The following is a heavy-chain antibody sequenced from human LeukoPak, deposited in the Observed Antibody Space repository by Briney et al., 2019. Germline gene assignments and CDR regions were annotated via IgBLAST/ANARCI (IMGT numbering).Heavy chain of an antibody. D-gene: IGHD3-10*01. CDR3: ARDLKNKAWYYYGSGSFDAFDI. J-gene: IGHJ3*02. Sequence: QPGGSLRLSCAVSGFTFSSYWMGWVRQAPGKGLAWVAVISYDGSNKYYADSVKGRFTISRDNSKNTLYLQMNSLRAEDTAVYYCARDLKNKAWYYYGSGSFDAFDIWGQGTMVTVSS. V-gene: IGHV3-30*03. CDR2: ISYDGSNK. CDR1: GFTFSSYW.